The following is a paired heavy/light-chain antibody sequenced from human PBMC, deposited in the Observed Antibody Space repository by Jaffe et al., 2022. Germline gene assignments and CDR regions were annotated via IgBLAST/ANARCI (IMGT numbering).Heavy chain of an antibody. Sequence: QVQLVESGGGLVKPGGSLRLSCVASGFTFSDYYMSWVRQAPGKGLEWISFISISGETIYYAESVKGRFTISRDDANNSLFLQMNSLRADDTAIYYCARQYNFWSAYPCGYWGQGTLVTVSS. CDR3: ARQYNFWSAYPCGY. CDR2: ISISGETI. V-gene: IGHV3-11*01. J-gene: IGHJ4*02. D-gene: IGHD3-3*01. CDR1: GFTFSDYY.
Light chain of an antibody. Sequence: EIVLTQSPGTLSLSPGERGTLSCRASQIIASSFLAWYQQKPGQAPRLLIYGASNRATGIPDRFSGSGSGTDFTLTISRLEPEDFAVYYCQQYGSSYSFGRGTKLEIK. J-gene: IGKJ2*03. V-gene: IGKV3-20*01. CDR2: GAS. CDR1: QIIASSF. CDR3: QQYGSSYS.